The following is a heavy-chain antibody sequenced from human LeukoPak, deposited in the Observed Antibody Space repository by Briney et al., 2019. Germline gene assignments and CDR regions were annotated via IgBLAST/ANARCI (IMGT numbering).Heavy chain of an antibody. Sequence: NPSQTLSLTCAVSGGSISSGGYSWSWIRQPPGKGLEWIGYIYHSGSTYYNPSLKSRVTISVDRSKNQFSLKLSSVTAADTAVYYCARDLRAYDSSGYYYPWGQGTLVTVSS. D-gene: IGHD3-22*01. CDR1: GGSISSGGYS. V-gene: IGHV4-30-2*01. J-gene: IGHJ5*02. CDR2: IYHSGST. CDR3: ARDLRAYDSSGYYYP.